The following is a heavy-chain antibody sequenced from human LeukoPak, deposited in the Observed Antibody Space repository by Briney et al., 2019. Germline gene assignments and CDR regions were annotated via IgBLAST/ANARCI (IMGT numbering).Heavy chain of an antibody. J-gene: IGHJ6*03. CDR2: INGDGRNI. CDR3: ARDRGATGTTYYYYYMDV. Sequence: GGSLRLSCVASGFTFSSYWMHWVRQDPRKGLVWVSRINGDGRNINYADSVKGRFTISRDNAKNSLFLQMNSLRAEDTAVYYCARDRGATGTTYYYYYMDVWGKGTTVTVSS. V-gene: IGHV3-74*01. D-gene: IGHD1-7*01. CDR1: GFTFSSYW.